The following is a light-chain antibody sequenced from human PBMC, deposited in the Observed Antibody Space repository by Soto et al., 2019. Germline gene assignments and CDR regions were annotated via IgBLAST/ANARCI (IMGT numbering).Light chain of an antibody. CDR2: GAS. V-gene: IGKV3-20*01. CDR3: HHYET. J-gene: IGKJ1*01. Sequence: EIVLTQSPGTLSLSPGERATLSCRASQSVSSSYLAWYRQKAGQSPRLLVYGASNRATGIPDRFSGSGSGTDFTLTISRLEPEDFTVYYCHHYETFGQGTKVDIK. CDR1: QSVSSSY.